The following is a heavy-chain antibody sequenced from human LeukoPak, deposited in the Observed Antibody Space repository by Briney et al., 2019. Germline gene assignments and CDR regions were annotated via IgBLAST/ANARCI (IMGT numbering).Heavy chain of an antibody. D-gene: IGHD6-13*01. CDR1: GYTFTSYD. V-gene: IGHV1-18*01. Sequence: ASVKVSCKASGYTFTSYDINWVRQATGQGLEWMGWISAYNGNTKYAQNLQSRVTMTTDTSTSTAYMELRSLRSDDTAVYYCTRDLPYSSSWESIDYWGQGTLVTVSS. CDR3: TRDLPYSSSWESIDY. CDR2: ISAYNGNT. J-gene: IGHJ4*02.